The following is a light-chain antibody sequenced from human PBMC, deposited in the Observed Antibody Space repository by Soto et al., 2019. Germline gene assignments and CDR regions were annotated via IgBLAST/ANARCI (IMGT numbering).Light chain of an antibody. V-gene: IGKV1-9*01. Sequence: DIQLTQSPSFLSASVGDRVTITCRASQAIGHYLAWYQQRPGTAPNLLISAASTLQSGVPSRFSGSGSGTEFTLTIRSLQPADFATYYCQQLNTYPLTFGGGTRVELK. J-gene: IGKJ4*02. CDR1: QAIGHY. CDR3: QQLNTYPLT. CDR2: AAS.